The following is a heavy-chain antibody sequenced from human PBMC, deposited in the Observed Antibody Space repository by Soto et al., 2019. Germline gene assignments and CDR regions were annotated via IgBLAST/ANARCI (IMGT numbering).Heavy chain of an antibody. V-gene: IGHV4-30-2*01. CDR2: IYQSGT. J-gene: IGHJ4*02. CDR3: ATGHCSGGPCYPGGVEY. Sequence: QLQLQESGSGLVKPSQTLSLTCRVSGYSISSGGYSWSWIRQPPGKGLEWIGYIYQSGTYYNPSLKSRVTMSVDRSKNQFSLKLTSVTAADTAVYFCATGHCSGGPCYPGGVEYWGQGALVTVSS. D-gene: IGHD2-15*01. CDR1: GYSISSGGYS.